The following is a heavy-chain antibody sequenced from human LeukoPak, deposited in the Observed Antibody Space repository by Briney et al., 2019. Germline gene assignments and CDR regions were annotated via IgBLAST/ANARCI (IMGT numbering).Heavy chain of an antibody. CDR2: IKKDGSDK. D-gene: IGHD3-10*01. V-gene: IGHV3-7*01. Sequence: GGSLRLSRAASGFTFGDYWMSWVRQAPGKGLEWVANIKKDGSDKYYVDSVKGRFTVSRDNAKNSLYLQMNSLRAEDTAVYYCLQYDSGNIWGQGTLVAVSS. J-gene: IGHJ4*02. CDR1: GFTFGDYW. CDR3: LQYDSGNI.